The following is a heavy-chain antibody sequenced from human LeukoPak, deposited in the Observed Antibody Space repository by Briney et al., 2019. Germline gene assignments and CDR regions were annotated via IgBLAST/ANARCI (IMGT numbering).Heavy chain of an antibody. CDR3: ARERGNDYGDYGWFDP. V-gene: IGHV1-18*01. J-gene: IGHJ5*02. Sequence: GASVKVSCKASGYTFTSYGISWVRQAPGQGLEWMGWISAYNGNTNYAQKLQGRVTMTTDTSTSTAYMELRSLRSDDTAVYYCARERGNDYGDYGWFDPWGQGTLVTVSS. CDR2: ISAYNGNT. CDR1: GYTFTSYG. D-gene: IGHD4-17*01.